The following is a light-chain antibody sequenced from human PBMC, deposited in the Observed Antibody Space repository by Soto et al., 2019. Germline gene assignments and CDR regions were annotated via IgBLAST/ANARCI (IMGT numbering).Light chain of an antibody. V-gene: IGKV3-15*01. CDR2: GAS. CDR1: QSVSSN. J-gene: IGKJ1*01. CDR3: QQYNNWFMT. Sequence: EIVMTQSPATLSVSPGERATLSCRASQSVSSNLAWYQQKPGQAPRLLIYGASTRATVIPGRFSGSGSGTEFTLTISSLQSEDFAVYYCQQYNNWFMTFGQGTKVEI.